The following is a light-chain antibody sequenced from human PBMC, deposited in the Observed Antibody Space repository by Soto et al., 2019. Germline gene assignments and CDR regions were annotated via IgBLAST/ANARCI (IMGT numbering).Light chain of an antibody. Sequence: QSALTQPASVSGSPGQSITISCTRTSSDVGDYNYVSWYQQHPGKAPKLMIYEVSHRLSGVSNRFSGSKSGYTASLTISGLQDEDEADYYCSSYISNSIVVFGGGTKLTVL. CDR2: EVS. CDR1: SSDVGDYNY. CDR3: SSYISNSIVV. J-gene: IGLJ2*01. V-gene: IGLV2-14*01.